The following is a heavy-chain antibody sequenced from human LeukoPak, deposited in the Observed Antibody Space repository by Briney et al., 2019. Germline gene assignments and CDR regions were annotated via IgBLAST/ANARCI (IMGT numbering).Heavy chain of an antibody. V-gene: IGHV4-34*01. Sequence: SETLSLTCAVYGGSFSGYYWSWIRQPPGKGLEWIGEINHSGSTNYHPSLKSRVTISVDTSKNQFSLKLSSVTAADTAVYYCASRIAVAGTRDPWGQGTLVTVSS. CDR3: ASRIAVAGTRDP. D-gene: IGHD6-19*01. CDR2: INHSGST. CDR1: GGSFSGYY. J-gene: IGHJ5*02.